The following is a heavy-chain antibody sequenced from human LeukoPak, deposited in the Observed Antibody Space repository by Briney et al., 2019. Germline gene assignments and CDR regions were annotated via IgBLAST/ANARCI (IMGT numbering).Heavy chain of an antibody. V-gene: IGHV3-48*03. CDR1: GFTFSSYE. J-gene: IGHJ6*04. CDR2: ISSSGSTI. CDR3: ARETYYDILTGISGGMDV. Sequence: QPGGSLRLSCAASGFTFSSYETNWVRQAPGKGLEWVSYISSSGSTIYYADSVKGRFTISRDNAKNSLYLQMNSLRAEDTAVYYCARETYYDILTGISGGMDVWGKGTTVTVSS. D-gene: IGHD3-9*01.